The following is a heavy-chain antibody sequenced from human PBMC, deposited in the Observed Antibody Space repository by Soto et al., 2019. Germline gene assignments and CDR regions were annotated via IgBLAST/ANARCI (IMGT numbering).Heavy chain of an antibody. CDR3: ARADLLWDSFDL. CDR1: GFPFRNFA. V-gene: IGHV3-23*05. D-gene: IGHD2-2*01. Sequence: LRLSCAASGFPFRNFAMAWVRQAPGKGLEWVSIISNSGSSTYHGDSVKGRFTTSRDNSKGTLSLHMRGVRIDDTAVYFCARADLLWDSFDLWGQGTLVTVSS. J-gene: IGHJ4*02. CDR2: ISNSGSST.